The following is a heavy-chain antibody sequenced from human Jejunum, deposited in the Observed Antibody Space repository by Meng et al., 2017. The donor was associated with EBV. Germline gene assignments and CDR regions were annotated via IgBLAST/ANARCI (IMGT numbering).Heavy chain of an antibody. CDR3: ARGQPYFDY. V-gene: IGHV3-53*01. Sequence: EVQLVESGGGSIQPGGSLRLSCAASGFSVNTNYMTWVRQAPGKGLEWVSLIYTGDITYYADSVKGRFTISRGNSKNTLSLQMNSLRAEDTAVYYCARGQPYFDYWGQGTLVTVSS. J-gene: IGHJ4*02. CDR1: GFSVNTNY. CDR2: IYTGDIT.